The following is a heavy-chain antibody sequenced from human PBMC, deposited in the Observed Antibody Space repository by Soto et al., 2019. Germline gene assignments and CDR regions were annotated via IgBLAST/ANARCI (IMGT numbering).Heavy chain of an antibody. CDR2: IYSGGST. CDR3: AREHPGAWFDP. Sequence: EVQLVESGGGLVQPGGSLRLSCAASGFTVSSNYMSWVRQAPGKGLEWVSVIYSGGSTYYADSVKGRFTISRDNSKNTLDLQMNSLRAEDTAVYYCAREHPGAWFDPWGQGTLVTVSS. V-gene: IGHV3-66*01. CDR1: GFTVSSNY. J-gene: IGHJ5*02.